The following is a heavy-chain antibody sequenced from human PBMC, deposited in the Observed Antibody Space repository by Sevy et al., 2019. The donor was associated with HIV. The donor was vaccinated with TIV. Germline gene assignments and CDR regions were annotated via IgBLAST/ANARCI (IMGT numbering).Heavy chain of an antibody. Sequence: ASVKVSCKASGYTFTGYYMHWVRQAPGQGLEWMGWINPNSGGTNYAQKFQGRVTMTSETSISTAYMELRRLRSDDTAVYYCARGPVGETGTTLGWIWGQGTMVTVSS. J-gene: IGHJ3*02. CDR2: INPNSGGT. D-gene: IGHD1-7*01. V-gene: IGHV1-2*02. CDR3: ARGPVGETGTTLGWI. CDR1: GYTFTGYY.